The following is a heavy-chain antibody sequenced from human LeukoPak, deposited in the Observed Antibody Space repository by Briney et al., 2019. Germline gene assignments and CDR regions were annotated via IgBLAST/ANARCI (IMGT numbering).Heavy chain of an antibody. J-gene: IGHJ3*02. CDR1: GYTLTELS. CDR3: ATVEQQLVFLGAFDI. CDR2: FDPEDGET. D-gene: IGHD6-13*01. Sequence: ASVKVSCKVSGYTLTELSMHWVRQAPGKGLERMGGFDPEDGETIYAQKFQGRVTMTDDTSTDTAYMELSSLRSEDTAVYYCATVEQQLVFLGAFDIWGQGTMVTVSS. V-gene: IGHV1-24*01.